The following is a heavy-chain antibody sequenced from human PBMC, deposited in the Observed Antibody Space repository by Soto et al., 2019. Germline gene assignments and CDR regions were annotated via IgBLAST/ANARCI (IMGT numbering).Heavy chain of an antibody. CDR3: ARGRDEYKLGNV. CDR1: GGSLSDYY. V-gene: IGHV4-34*01. CDR2: IHPSGST. D-gene: IGHD1-1*01. Sequence: QVQLQQWGAGLLKPSETLSLTCAVSGGSLSDYYWPWIRQSPGKGLEWIGEIHPSGSTNYNPSLRSRVTISVDTSKNQVALKLTSLTAADTAVYYCARGRDEYKLGNVWGQGTTVTVSS. J-gene: IGHJ6*02.